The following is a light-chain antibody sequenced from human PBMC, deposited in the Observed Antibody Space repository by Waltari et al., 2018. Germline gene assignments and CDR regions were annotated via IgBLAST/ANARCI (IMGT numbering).Light chain of an antibody. Sequence: QSALTQPRSVSGSPGQSVTISCAGTSSDVGAYNHVSWYQQSPGTAPKLLIYEVNNRPSGVPARFSASQSGNTASLTISGLRAEDEADYYCCSYAGDYTLVFGGGTKLTVL. CDR1: SSDVGAYNH. V-gene: IGLV2-11*01. J-gene: IGLJ2*01. CDR3: CSYAGDYTLV. CDR2: EVN.